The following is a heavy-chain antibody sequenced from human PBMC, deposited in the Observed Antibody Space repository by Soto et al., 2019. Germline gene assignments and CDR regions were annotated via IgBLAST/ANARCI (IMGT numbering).Heavy chain of an antibody. CDR2: IYYSGST. J-gene: IGHJ5*02. CDR3: AREAAGILNWFDP. Sequence: QVQLQESGPGLVKPSQTLSLTCTVSGGSISSGGYYWSWIRQHPGKGVEWIGYIYYSGSTYYNPSLKSRVTISVDTSKNQFSLKLSSVTAADTAVYYCAREAAGILNWFDPWGQGTLVTVSS. V-gene: IGHV4-31*03. D-gene: IGHD6-25*01. CDR1: GGSISSGGYY.